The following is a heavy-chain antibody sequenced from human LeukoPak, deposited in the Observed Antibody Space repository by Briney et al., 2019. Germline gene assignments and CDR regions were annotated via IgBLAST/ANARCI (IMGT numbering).Heavy chain of an antibody. D-gene: IGHD3-22*01. CDR1: GFTFSSYA. J-gene: IGHJ4*02. CDR3: ARVVPDSSGLPFDY. CDR2: ISGSGGST. V-gene: IGHV3-23*01. Sequence: GGSLRLPCAASGFTFSSYAMSWVRQAPGKGLEWVSAISGSGGSTYYADSVKGRFTISRDNSKNTLYLQMNSLRAEDTAVYYCARVVPDSSGLPFDYWGQGTLVTVSS.